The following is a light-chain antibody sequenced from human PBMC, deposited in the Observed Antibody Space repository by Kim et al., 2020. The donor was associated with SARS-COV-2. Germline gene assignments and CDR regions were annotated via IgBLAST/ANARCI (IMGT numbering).Light chain of an antibody. CDR1: QSLSSY. V-gene: IGKV3-11*01. J-gene: IGKJ1*01. Sequence: GERDTRDWRASQSLSSYVTWYQKKPGKAPRLIICEASNRATGIPARFSGSGSGTDFTRNIRSLEPEDFAVYYCKQRSNWPPWTFGQGTKVDIK. CDR3: KQRSNWPPWT. CDR2: EAS.